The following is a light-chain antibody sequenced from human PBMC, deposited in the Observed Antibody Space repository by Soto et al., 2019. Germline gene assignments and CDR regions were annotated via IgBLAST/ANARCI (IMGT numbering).Light chain of an antibody. Sequence: QSALTQPPSVSAAPGQKVTISCSGSSSNIRNNYVSWYQQLPGTAPKLLIYDNNNRPSGIPDRFSGSKSGTSATLGITGLQTGDEADYYCGTWDSSLSAYVFGTGTKLTVL. CDR2: DNN. J-gene: IGLJ1*01. CDR1: SSNIRNNY. CDR3: GTWDSSLSAYV. V-gene: IGLV1-51*01.